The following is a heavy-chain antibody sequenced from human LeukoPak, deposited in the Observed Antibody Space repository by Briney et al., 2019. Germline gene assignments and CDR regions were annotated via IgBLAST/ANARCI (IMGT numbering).Heavy chain of an antibody. CDR2: MNPNSGNT. V-gene: IGHV1-8*01. CDR3: ARGFWGGSSGYSLYYYYYGMDV. Sequence: GASVKVSCKASGYTFTSYDINWVRQATGQGLEWMGWMNPNSGNTGYAQKFQGRVTMTRNTSISTAYMELSSLRSEDTAVYHCARGFWGGSSGYSLYYYYYGMDVWGQGTTVTVSS. J-gene: IGHJ6*02. CDR1: GYTFTSYD. D-gene: IGHD3-22*01.